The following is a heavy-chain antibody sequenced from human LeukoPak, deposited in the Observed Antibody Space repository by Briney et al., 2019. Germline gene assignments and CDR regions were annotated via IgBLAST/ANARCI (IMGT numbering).Heavy chain of an antibody. J-gene: IGHJ4*02. CDR2: ISAYNGNT. V-gene: IGHV1-18*01. D-gene: IGHD4-23*01. Sequence: GASVKVSCKAAGSTLTIYANSWVRQAPGQGLEWMGWISAYNGNTNYAQKLQGRVTMTTDTSTSTAYMELRSLRSESTAVYYCARDRVGNWYLDYWGQGTLVTVSS. CDR1: GSTLTIYA. CDR3: ARDRVGNWYLDY.